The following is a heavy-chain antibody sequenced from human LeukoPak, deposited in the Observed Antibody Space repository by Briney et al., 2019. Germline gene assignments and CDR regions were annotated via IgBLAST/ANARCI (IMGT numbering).Heavy chain of an antibody. J-gene: IGHJ3*01. V-gene: IGHV1-8*03. Sequence: ASVKVSCKASGYTFTSYDINWVRQATRQGLEWMGWMNPNSGNTGYAQKFQGRVTITRNTSISTAYMELSSLRSEDTAVYSCARGLPMSKGDYSSWGQGTMVTVSS. CDR3: ARGLPMSKGDYSS. CDR2: MNPNSGNT. D-gene: IGHD4-17*01. CDR1: GYTFTSYD.